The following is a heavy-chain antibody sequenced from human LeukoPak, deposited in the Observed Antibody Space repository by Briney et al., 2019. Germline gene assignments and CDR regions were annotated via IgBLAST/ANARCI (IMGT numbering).Heavy chain of an antibody. J-gene: IGHJ4*02. D-gene: IGHD4/OR15-4a*01. CDR1: GYTLTELS. Sequence: ASVKVSCKVSGYTLTELSMHWVRQAPGQGLEWLGIINLSGGSTHYPQKFQDRVTMTRDTSTSTVYMEPSSLRSEDTAVYYCARDLDYGEKSEDYWGQGTLVTVSS. CDR3: ARDLDYGEKSEDY. V-gene: IGHV1-46*01. CDR2: INLSGGST.